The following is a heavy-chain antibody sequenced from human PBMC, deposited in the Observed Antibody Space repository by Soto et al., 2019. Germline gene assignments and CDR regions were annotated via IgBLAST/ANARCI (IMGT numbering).Heavy chain of an antibody. D-gene: IGHD3-22*01. V-gene: IGHV3-9*01. J-gene: IGHJ4*02. CDR1: GFTFADYA. CDR2: ISWNSGST. CDR3: AKAHMWGGDSSTYYFDD. Sequence: EVQLVESGGGLVQPGRSLRLSSAASGFTFADYALHWVRQAPGKGLVRVSGISWNSGSTGYAESVKGRFIVSRGNAKSSPYLPRNSLRAADTAWYFCAKAHMWGGDSSTYYFDDWGQGTLVTVS.